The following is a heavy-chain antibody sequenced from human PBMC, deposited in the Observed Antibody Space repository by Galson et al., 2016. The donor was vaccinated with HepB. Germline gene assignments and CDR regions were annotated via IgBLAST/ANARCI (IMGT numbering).Heavy chain of an antibody. Sequence: SLRLSCAASGSTFSSYAMHWVRQAPGTGLEWVAVISSDGGPRYYGDSVKGRFTISRDNSKNTLYLQMISLRPDDTAVYYCAREIGNSGAFDIWGQGTMVTVSS. CDR1: GSTFSSYA. CDR3: AREIGNSGAFDI. D-gene: IGHD4-23*01. V-gene: IGHV3-30*04. J-gene: IGHJ3*02. CDR2: ISSDGGPR.